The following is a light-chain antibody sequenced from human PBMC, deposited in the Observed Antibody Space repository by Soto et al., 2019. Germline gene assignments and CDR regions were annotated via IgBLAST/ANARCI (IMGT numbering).Light chain of an antibody. CDR1: QSITGW. CDR2: KAS. J-gene: IGKJ1*01. CDR3: QQYNPYSPWT. Sequence: DIHITQSPRTLSASVGDRVTISCRASQSITGWLAWFQQKPGKAPKLLISKASKLESGVPSRFSGSGSGTDFTLTISGLQPDDFATYYCQQYNPYSPWTFGQGTKVDIK. V-gene: IGKV1-5*03.